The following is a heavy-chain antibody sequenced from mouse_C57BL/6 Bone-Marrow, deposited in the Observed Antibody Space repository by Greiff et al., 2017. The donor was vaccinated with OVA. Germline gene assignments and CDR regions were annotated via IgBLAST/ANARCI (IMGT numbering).Heavy chain of an antibody. Sequence: QVQLQQSGAELARPGASVKLSCKASGYTFTSYGISWVKQRTGQGLEWIGEIYPRSGNTYYNEKFKGKATLTADKSSSTAYMELRSLTSEDSAVYFCASSAYYSNYLYYYAMDYWGQGTSVTVSS. CDR2: IYPRSGNT. D-gene: IGHD2-5*01. CDR3: ASSAYYSNYLYYYAMDY. CDR1: GYTFTSYG. V-gene: IGHV1-81*01. J-gene: IGHJ4*01.